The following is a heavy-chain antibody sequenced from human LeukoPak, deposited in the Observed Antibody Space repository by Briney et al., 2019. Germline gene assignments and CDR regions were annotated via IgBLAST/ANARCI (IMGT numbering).Heavy chain of an antibody. D-gene: IGHD3-3*01. CDR1: GDSISSYY. J-gene: IGHJ6*03. V-gene: IGHV4-59*08. CDR2: IYYSGST. Sequence: SETLSLTCTVSGDSISSYYWSWIRQPPGKGLEWIGYIYYSGSTNYNPSLKSRVTISVDTSKNQFSLKLSSVTAADTAVYYCARHSHDFLYYYYYMDVWGKGTTVTVSS. CDR3: ARHSHDFLYYYYYMDV.